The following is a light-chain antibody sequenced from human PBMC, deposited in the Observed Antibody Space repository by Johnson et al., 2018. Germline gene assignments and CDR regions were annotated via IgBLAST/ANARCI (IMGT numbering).Light chain of an antibody. Sequence: QSVLTQPPSVSEAPGQKVTISCSGSSSNIGNNYVSWYQQLPGTAPKLLIYDNNKRPSGIPDRFSGSKSGTSATLGITGLQTGDEADYSCGTWDSSLRTGFFGTGTKVTVL. CDR3: GTWDSSLRTGF. J-gene: IGLJ1*01. CDR2: DNN. V-gene: IGLV1-51*01. CDR1: SSNIGNNY.